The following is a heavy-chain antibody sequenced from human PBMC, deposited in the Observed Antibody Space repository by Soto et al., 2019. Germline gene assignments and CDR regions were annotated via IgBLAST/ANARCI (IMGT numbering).Heavy chain of an antibody. CDR1: GYNFARSS. D-gene: IGHD3-3*01. CDR2: IYPGSSEI. V-gene: IGHV5-51*01. Sequence: EVQLVQSGAEVKKPGESLRISCKASGYNFARSSIGWVRQMPGKGLEWVAIIYPGSSEITYSPSFQGRVIISADMSISTAYLQWSSLKASDTAIYYCAPYYNYWKIWSQGTLVTVSS. J-gene: IGHJ4*02. CDR3: APYYNYWKI.